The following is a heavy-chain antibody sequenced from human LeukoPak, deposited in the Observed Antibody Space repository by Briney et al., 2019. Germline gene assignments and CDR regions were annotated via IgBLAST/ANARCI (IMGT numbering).Heavy chain of an antibody. CDR2: ISVSNGNT. CDR1: AYTFASYA. CDR3: ARDLAGIVGVTAWFDP. D-gene: IGHD1-26*01. Sequence: GASVKVSCKASAYTFASYAISWVRQAPGQGLEWMGWISVSNGNTNYAQKLQGGVTMTTDTSTKTVYMELRSLRFDDTAMYYCARDLAGIVGVTAWFDPWGQGTLVTVSS. J-gene: IGHJ5*02. V-gene: IGHV1-18*01.